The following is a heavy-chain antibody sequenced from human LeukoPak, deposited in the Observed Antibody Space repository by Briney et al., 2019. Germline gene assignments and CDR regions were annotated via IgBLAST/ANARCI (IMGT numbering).Heavy chain of an antibody. CDR3: ATVEVAAAGIWGYYYYYMDV. CDR1: GGSISSHF. J-gene: IGHJ6*03. V-gene: IGHV4-59*11. D-gene: IGHD6-13*01. Sequence: SETLSLTCTVSGGSISSHFWSWIRQPPGKGLEWIGYIYYSGSTNYNPSLKSRVTISVDTSKNQFSLKLSSVTAADTAVYYCATVEVAAAGIWGYYYYYMDVWGKGTRSPSP. CDR2: IYYSGST.